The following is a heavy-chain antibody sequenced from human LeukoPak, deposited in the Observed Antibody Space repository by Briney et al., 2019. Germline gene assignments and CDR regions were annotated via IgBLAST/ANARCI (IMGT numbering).Heavy chain of an antibody. D-gene: IGHD6-19*01. CDR2: IYYSGST. Sequence: SETLSLTCTVSGGSISSYYWSWIRQPPGKGLEWIGFIYYSGSTNYNPSLKSRVTISVDTSKNQFSLKLSSVTAADTAVYYCARDTAVAGNWFDPWGQGTLVTVSS. V-gene: IGHV4-59*01. CDR3: ARDTAVAGNWFDP. CDR1: GGSISSYY. J-gene: IGHJ5*02.